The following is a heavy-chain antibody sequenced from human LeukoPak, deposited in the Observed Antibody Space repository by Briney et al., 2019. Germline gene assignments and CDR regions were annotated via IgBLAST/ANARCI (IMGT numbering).Heavy chain of an antibody. CDR2: VSDSGGDT. CDR3: AKRVHYDSSAAYFDY. J-gene: IGHJ4*02. D-gene: IGHD3-22*01. Sequence: GGALILSCAASGFTITTYAMSWVGQPPGEGLEWFSAVSDSGGDTYYADSVKGRFTISRDNSKNTLYLQMNSLRAEDTAVYYCAKRVHYDSSAAYFDYWGQGTLVTVSS. V-gene: IGHV3-23*01. CDR1: GFTITTYA.